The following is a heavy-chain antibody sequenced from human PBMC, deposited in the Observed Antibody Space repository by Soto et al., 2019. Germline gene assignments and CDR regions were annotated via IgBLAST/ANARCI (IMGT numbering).Heavy chain of an antibody. Sequence: PSDTLSLTCAVSGYSISSGYYWGWLRPPPGKGLEWIGSFYHGGSTYYNPSLNSRVTLSIDMTNNHVSLILNSVTAADTAVYYCARVGPWVPYYYDSSPYTFENWFDPWGQGTLVTVSS. CDR2: FYHGGST. J-gene: IGHJ5*02. V-gene: IGHV4-38-2*01. CDR3: ARVGPWVPYYYDSSPYTFENWFDP. D-gene: IGHD3-22*01. CDR1: GYSISSGYY.